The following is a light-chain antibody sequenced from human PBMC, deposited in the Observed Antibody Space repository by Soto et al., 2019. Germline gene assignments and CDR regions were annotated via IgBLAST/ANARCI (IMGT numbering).Light chain of an antibody. CDR2: AAS. Sequence: DIPLTQSPSFLSASVGDKVTITCRASQTVASYLAWFQQKPGKAPELLILAASTLPSGVPPRFSGSRSGLEFTLTISNLQPEDFATYYCQQLYNYPRTFGQGTKIEIK. CDR3: QQLYNYPRT. CDR1: QTVASY. V-gene: IGKV1-9*01. J-gene: IGKJ1*01.